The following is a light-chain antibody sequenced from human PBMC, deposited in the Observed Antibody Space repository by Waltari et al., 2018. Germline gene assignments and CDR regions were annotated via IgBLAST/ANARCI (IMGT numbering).Light chain of an antibody. Sequence: QTALTQPASVAGSPGQSITISCPGTNGDSGDYCPWYHQLPGKAPKPLIYEFSNRPSGVSNRFSGSKSGNAASLTISGLQAEDGADYYCCSYTRSSSTRYWVFGGGTTLTVL. CDR2: EFS. V-gene: IGLV2-14*03. CDR1: NGDSGDY. J-gene: IGLJ3*02. CDR3: CSYTRSSSTRYWV.